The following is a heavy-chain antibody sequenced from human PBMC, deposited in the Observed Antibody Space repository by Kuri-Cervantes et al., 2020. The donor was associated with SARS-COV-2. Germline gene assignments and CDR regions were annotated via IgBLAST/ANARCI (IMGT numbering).Heavy chain of an antibody. CDR3: ARDCSGTDCNVIVYALSD. CDR1: GYTFTGYD. Sequence: ASVKVSCKASGYTFTGYDMHWVRQAPGQGLEWMGWINPNSGGTNYAQKFQGRVTITADESTSTVYMELTSLRSDDTAMYYCARDCSGTDCNVIVYALSDWGQGTLVTVSS. D-gene: IGHD2-8*01. J-gene: IGHJ4*02. CDR2: INPNSGGT. V-gene: IGHV1-2*02.